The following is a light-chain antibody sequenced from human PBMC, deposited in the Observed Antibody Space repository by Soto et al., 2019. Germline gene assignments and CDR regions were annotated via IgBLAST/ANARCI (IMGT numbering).Light chain of an antibody. CDR2: AAS. Sequence: DIQLTQSPSFLSASVGDRVTITCRSSQGISSSLGWYQQKPGKAPNLLIYAASTLQSGVPSRFSGSGSGTEFTLTISSLQPEDFATYFCQQLNSFPLTFGGVTKVDIK. J-gene: IGKJ4*01. CDR3: QQLNSFPLT. V-gene: IGKV1-9*01. CDR1: QGISSS.